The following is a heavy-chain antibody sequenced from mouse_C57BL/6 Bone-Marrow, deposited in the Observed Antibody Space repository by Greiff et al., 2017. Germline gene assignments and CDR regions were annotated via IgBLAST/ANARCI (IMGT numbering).Heavy chain of an antibody. D-gene: IGHD2-3*01. CDR3: AVDGYCVGFAY. J-gene: IGHJ3*01. V-gene: IGHV1-64*01. CDR1: GYTFTSYW. Sequence: QVQLQQPGAELVKPGASVKLSCKASGYTFTSYWMHWVKQRPGQGLEWIGMIHPNSGSTNYNEKFKSKATLTVDKSSSTAYMQLSSLTSEDSAVYYCAVDGYCVGFAYWGQGTLVTVSA. CDR2: IHPNSGST.